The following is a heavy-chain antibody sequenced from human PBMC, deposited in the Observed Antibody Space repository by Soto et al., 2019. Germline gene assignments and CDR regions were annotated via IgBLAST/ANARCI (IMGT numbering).Heavy chain of an antibody. CDR2: ISGGGGST. V-gene: IGHV3-23*01. CDR1: AGTFSGCA. D-gene: IGHD2-15*01. Sequence: EVTRRVRWAASAGTFSGCAMSWVGHATGKGVVWVCGISGGGGSTYYADSVKGRFAIFRDNAKNTLYVQMNSLRAEDTALYYCVRNQLAPSPANYRGQATLVTLSS. J-gene: IGHJ4*02. CDR3: VRNQLAPSPANY.